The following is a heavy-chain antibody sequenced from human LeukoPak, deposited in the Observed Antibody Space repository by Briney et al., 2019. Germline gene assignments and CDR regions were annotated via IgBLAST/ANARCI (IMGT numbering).Heavy chain of an antibody. Sequence: ASVKVSCKASGYTFTSYYMHWVRQAPGRGLEWMGWINPNSGGTNYAQKFQGRVTMTRDTSISTAYMELSRLRSDDTAVYYCASANYGSGSYKDYYYMDVWGKGTTVTVSS. CDR1: GYTFTSYY. CDR3: ASANYGSGSYKDYYYMDV. CDR2: INPNSGGT. J-gene: IGHJ6*03. V-gene: IGHV1-2*02. D-gene: IGHD3-10*01.